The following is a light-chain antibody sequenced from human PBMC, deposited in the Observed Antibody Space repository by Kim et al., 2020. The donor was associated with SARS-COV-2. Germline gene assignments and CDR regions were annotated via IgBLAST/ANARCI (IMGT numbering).Light chain of an antibody. Sequence: ESVGDRVTITCRSSQSINNFLAWYQQRPGKVPKLLIYSASVLQSGAPSRFSASGSGTDFTLTISSLQPEDVATYYCQKYNSAPWTFGQGTKVDIK. CDR2: SAS. J-gene: IGKJ1*01. V-gene: IGKV1-27*01. CDR3: QKYNSAPWT. CDR1: QSINNF.